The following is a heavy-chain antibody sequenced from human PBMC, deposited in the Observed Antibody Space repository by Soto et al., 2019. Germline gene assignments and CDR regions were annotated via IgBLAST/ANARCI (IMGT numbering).Heavy chain of an antibody. CDR3: AKDLRDYVWGSYRVKGIDY. V-gene: IGHV3-23*01. CDR2: ISGSGGST. D-gene: IGHD3-16*02. CDR1: GLTFSSYA. Sequence: GGSMRLSCAASGLTFSSYAMSWIRQAPGKGLEWVSAISGSGGSTYYADSVKGRFTISRDNSKNTLYLQMNSLRAEDTAVYYCAKDLRDYVWGSYRVKGIDYWGQGTLVTVSS. J-gene: IGHJ4*02.